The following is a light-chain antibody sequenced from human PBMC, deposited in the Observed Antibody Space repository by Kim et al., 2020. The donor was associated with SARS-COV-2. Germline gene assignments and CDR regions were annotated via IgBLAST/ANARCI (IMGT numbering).Light chain of an antibody. Sequence: QSALTQPASVSGSPGQSITISCTGTSSDVGGYNYVSWYQQHPGKAPKLMIYSVSHRPSGVSNRFSGSKSGNTASLTISGLQAEDEADYYCSSYTSSGTVVFGGGTKLTVL. CDR3: SSYTSSGTVV. CDR2: SVS. J-gene: IGLJ2*01. CDR1: SSDVGGYNY. V-gene: IGLV2-14*03.